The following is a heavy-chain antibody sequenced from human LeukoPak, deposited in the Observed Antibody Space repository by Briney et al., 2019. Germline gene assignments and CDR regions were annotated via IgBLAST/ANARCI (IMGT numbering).Heavy chain of an antibody. V-gene: IGHV3-30*02. CDR3: AKAGYDFWSGYTAFDY. D-gene: IGHD3-3*01. CDR2: IRYDGSNK. Sequence: PGGSLRLSCAASGFTFSSYGMHWVRQAPGKGLEWLAFIRYDGSNKYYADSVKGRFTISRHNSKNTLYLQMNSLRAEDTAVYYCAKAGYDFWSGYTAFDYWGQGTLVTVSS. J-gene: IGHJ4*02. CDR1: GFTFSSYG.